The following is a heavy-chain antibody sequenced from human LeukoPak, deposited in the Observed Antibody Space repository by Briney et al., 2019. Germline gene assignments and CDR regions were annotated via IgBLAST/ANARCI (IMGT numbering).Heavy chain of an antibody. CDR2: ISTSGAKT. Sequence: PGGSLRLLCGATVVAFSSYAMSGGRRAPGKGLEWVSTISTSGAKTYYADSVRGRFTVSRDNSKSTLYLQTNSLRADDTAVYYCAKAAVGDSATTWFDPWGQGTLATVSS. CDR1: VVAFSSYA. CDR3: AKAAVGDSATTWFDP. D-gene: IGHD1-26*01. J-gene: IGHJ5*02. V-gene: IGHV3-23*01.